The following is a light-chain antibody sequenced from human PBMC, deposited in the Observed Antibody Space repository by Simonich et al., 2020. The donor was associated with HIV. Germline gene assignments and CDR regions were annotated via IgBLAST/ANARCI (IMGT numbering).Light chain of an antibody. V-gene: IGKV1-39*01. CDR2: SSS. CDR3: HQSYSTPLT. Sequence: DIQMTQSPYSLSASVGNRVNITCRSSQSISSNLNCYQQKPGTAPKLLIYSSSSLQSGVPSRFSGSGSGTDFTLSISSLQPEDFAPYYCHQSYSTPLTFGGGTKVEIK. J-gene: IGKJ4*01. CDR1: QSISSN.